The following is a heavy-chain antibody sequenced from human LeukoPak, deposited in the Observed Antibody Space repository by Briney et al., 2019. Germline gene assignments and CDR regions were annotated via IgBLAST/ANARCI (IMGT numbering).Heavy chain of an antibody. D-gene: IGHD2-2*01. CDR1: GYSISSGYY. J-gene: IGHJ3*02. V-gene: IGHV4-38-2*02. Sequence: PSETLSLTCTVSGYSISSGYYWGWIRQPPGKGLEWIGSIYHSGSTYYNPSLKSRVTISVDTSKNQFSLKLSSVTAADTAVYYCARDQYCSSTSCWDXAFDIWGQGTXXTVSS. CDR2: IYHSGST. CDR3: ARDQYCSSTSCWDXAFDI.